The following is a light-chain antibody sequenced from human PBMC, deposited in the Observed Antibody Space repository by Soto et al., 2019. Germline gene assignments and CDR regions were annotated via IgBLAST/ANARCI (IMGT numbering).Light chain of an antibody. CDR3: QKYNNVPFT. J-gene: IGKJ5*01. Sequence: DIQMTQSPASLSASVGDRVTITCRASQGISNFLAWYQQRPGKVPELLIFGASTLQSGVPSRFSGSGSGTDFTLTISSLQPEDVATYYCQKYNNVPFTFGQGTRLEIK. V-gene: IGKV1-27*01. CDR1: QGISNF. CDR2: GAS.